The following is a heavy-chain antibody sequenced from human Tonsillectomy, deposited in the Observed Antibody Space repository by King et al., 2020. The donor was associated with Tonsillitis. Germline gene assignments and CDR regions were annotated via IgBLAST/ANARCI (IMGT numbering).Heavy chain of an antibody. CDR3: ARFSGSYVSASDV. CDR1: GYSFTSYW. J-gene: IGHJ6*02. Sequence: QLVQSGAEVKKPGESLKISCKGSGYSFTSYWIGWVRQMPGKGLEWVGIIYPGDSDTRYSPSFQGQVTISADKSISTAYLQWSSLKAADTARYYCARFSGSYVSASDVWGQGTTVTVSS. D-gene: IGHD1-26*01. V-gene: IGHV5-51*01. CDR2: IYPGDSDT.